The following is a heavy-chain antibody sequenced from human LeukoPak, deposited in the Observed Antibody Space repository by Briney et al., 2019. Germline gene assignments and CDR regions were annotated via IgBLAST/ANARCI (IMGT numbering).Heavy chain of an antibody. J-gene: IGHJ4*02. V-gene: IGHV4-61*02. CDR2: IYRSGSS. CDR3: ARDAQGFLEWLPKDLYFDY. D-gene: IGHD3-3*01. CDR1: GGSISSGSYY. Sequence: SQTLSLTCTVSGGSISSGSYYWNWIRQPAGKGLEWIVRIYRSGSSNYNPSLKSRVTVSVDTSKNQFSLKLSSVTAADTAVYYCARDAQGFLEWLPKDLYFDYWGQGTLVTVSS.